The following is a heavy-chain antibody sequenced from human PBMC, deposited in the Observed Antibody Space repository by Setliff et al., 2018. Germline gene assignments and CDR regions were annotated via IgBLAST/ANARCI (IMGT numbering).Heavy chain of an antibody. J-gene: IGHJ4*02. D-gene: IGHD1-7*01. CDR1: GFTFNCCW. CDR3: AREGHNWNYVLPYFDY. CDR2: INEDGSEK. Sequence: GGSLRLSCAASGFTFNCCWMRWVRQAPGKGLEWVANINEDGSEKHFVGSVKGRFTISRDNAKNSLYLQMNSLRAEDTAAYYCAREGHNWNYVLPYFDYWGQGTLVTVSS. V-gene: IGHV3-7*01.